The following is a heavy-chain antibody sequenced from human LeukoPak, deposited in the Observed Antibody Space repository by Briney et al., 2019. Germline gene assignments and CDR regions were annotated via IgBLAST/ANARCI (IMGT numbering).Heavy chain of an antibody. CDR2: MTQDGGGK. CDR1: GVTVSRYW. Sequence: PGGSLRLSCAASGVTVSRYWMSWVRHAPGKGLEWVAMMTQDGGGKYYADSVKGRFTISGDNAKNSLYLQMNSLRAEDTAVYYCARGGGDSWGQGTLVTVSS. V-gene: IGHV3-7*01. J-gene: IGHJ4*02. CDR3: ARGGGDS. D-gene: IGHD3-10*01.